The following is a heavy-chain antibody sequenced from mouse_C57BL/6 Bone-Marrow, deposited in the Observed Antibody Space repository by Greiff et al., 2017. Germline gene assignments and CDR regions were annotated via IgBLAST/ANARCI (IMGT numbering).Heavy chain of an antibody. D-gene: IGHD1-1*01. Sequence: EVKVVESGGDLVKPGGSLKLSCAASGFTFSSYGMSWVRQTPDKRLEWVATISSGGSYTDYPDSVKGRFTISRDNAKNTLYRQMSSLKSEDTAMYYCARQTNYGSSYGYFDVWGTGTTVTVSS. J-gene: IGHJ1*03. CDR1: GFTFSSYG. CDR2: ISSGGSYT. V-gene: IGHV5-6*01. CDR3: ARQTNYGSSYGYFDV.